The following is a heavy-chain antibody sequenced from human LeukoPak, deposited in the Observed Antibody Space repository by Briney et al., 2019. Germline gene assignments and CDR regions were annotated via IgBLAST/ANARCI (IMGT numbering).Heavy chain of an antibody. V-gene: IGHV3-7*03. J-gene: IGHJ6*02. CDR1: GFTFSSYW. CDR3: ASPPSDIVVVPYYYYGMDV. D-gene: IGHD2-2*01. CDR2: IKQDGSEK. Sequence: PGGSLRLSCAASGFTFSSYWMSWVRQAPGKGLEWVANIKQDGSEKYYVDSVKGRFTISRDNAKNSLYLQMNSLRAEDTAVYYCASPPSDIVVVPYYYYGMDVWGQGTTVTVSS.